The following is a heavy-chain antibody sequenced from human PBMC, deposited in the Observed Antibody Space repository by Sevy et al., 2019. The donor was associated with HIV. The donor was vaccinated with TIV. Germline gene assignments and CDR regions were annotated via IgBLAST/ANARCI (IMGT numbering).Heavy chain of an antibody. D-gene: IGHD3-10*01. CDR2: ISDGGGTP. J-gene: IGHJ3*02. Sequence: GGSLRLSCAASGFTIRKYVMNWVRQPPGKGLEWVSVISDGGGTPYYADSVKGRFTISRDDSKSTLYLQMNSLRVEDTAVYFCAKRVAGALAALDIWGQGTMVTVSS. CDR3: AKRVAGALAALDI. CDR1: GFTIRKYV. V-gene: IGHV3-23*01.